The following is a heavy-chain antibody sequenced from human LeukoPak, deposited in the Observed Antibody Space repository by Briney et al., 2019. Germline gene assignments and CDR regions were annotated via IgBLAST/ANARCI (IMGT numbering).Heavy chain of an antibody. CDR2: ISGRSSTI. J-gene: IGHJ4*02. Sequence: GGSLRLSCAASGFTFSTYTMNWVRQAPGKGLEWVSYISGRSSTIYYADSVKGRFTISRDNAKNSMYLQMNSLRAEDTAVYYCARDRIKSGSYYFDYWGQGTLVTVSS. CDR3: ARDRIKSGSYYFDY. CDR1: GFTFSTYT. D-gene: IGHD1-26*01. V-gene: IGHV3-48*01.